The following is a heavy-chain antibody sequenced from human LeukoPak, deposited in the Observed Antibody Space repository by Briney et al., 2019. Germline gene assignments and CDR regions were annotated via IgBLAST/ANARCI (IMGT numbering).Heavy chain of an antibody. V-gene: IGHV3-15*01. CDR3: ATPDWTADY. Sequence: GGSLRLSCAASGFGFSDAWMNWVRQAPGKRLEWLACIRTKSHGERPDYAAPVEGRFTISRDDSINTVYLQMNSLRTDDTAVYYCATPDWTADYWGQGTLVTVSS. D-gene: IGHD1-1*01. CDR1: GFGFSDAW. CDR2: IRTKSHGERP. J-gene: IGHJ4*02.